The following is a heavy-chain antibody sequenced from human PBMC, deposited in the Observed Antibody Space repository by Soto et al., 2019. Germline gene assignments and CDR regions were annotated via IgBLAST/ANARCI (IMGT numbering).Heavy chain of an antibody. V-gene: IGHV1-2*04. CDR1: GYTFTGYY. CDR3: SRDLPGIAAAGKRTHNWFDP. D-gene: IGHD6-13*01. J-gene: IGHJ5*02. Sequence: ASVKVSCKASGYTFTGYYMHWVRQAPGQGLERMGWINPNSGGTNYAQKFQGWVTMTRDTSISTAYMELSRLRSDDTAVYYCSRDLPGIAAAGKRTHNWFDPWGQGTLVTVSS. CDR2: INPNSGGT.